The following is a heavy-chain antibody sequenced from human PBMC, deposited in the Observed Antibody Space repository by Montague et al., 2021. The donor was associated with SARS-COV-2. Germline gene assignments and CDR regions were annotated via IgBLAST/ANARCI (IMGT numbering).Heavy chain of an antibody. J-gene: IGHJ2*01. V-gene: IGHV4-59*11. D-gene: IGHD5-12*01. CDR3: AGDRGRFWHFDL. Sequence: SETLSLTCTVSGGSMSDHYWNWIRQSPGKGLEWIGYIYYSGSTKYNPSFKSRVTMLVDTSKRQMSLRLNSVTAADTAVYYCAGDRGRFWHFDLWGRGTLVTVSS. CDR1: GGSMSDHY. CDR2: IYYSGST.